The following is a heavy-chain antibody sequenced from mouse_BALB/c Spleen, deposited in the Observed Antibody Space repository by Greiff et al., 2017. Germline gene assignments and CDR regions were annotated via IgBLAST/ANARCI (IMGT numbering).Heavy chain of an antibody. D-gene: IGHD4-1*01. CDR1: GYTFTSYW. V-gene: IGHV1-7*01. CDR3: ASANWDVDY. J-gene: IGHJ2*01. CDR2: INPSTGYT. Sequence: VQRVESGAELAKPGASVKMSCKASGYTFTSYWMHWVKQRPGQGLEWIGYINPSTGYTEYNQKFKDKATLTADKSSSTAYMQLSSLTSEDSAVYYCASANWDVDYWGQGTTLTVSS.